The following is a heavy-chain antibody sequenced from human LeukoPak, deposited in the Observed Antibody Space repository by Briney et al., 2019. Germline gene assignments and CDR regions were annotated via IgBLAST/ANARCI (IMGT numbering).Heavy chain of an antibody. J-gene: IGHJ6*04. CDR3: ARAWIQLSLRRPVDV. CDR1: GFSFSSYA. D-gene: IGHD5-18*01. V-gene: IGHV3-23*01. CDR2: ISSTGGST. Sequence: GGSLRLSCAASGFSFSSYAMSWVRQAPGKGLEWVSGISSTGGSTYYADSVKGRFTISRDNSKNSLYLQMNSLRAEDTAVYYCARAWIQLSLRRPVDVWGKGTTVTVSS.